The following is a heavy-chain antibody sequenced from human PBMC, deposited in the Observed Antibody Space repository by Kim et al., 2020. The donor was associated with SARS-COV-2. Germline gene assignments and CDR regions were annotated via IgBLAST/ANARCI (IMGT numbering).Heavy chain of an antibody. Sequence: SETLSLTCTVSGGSISSSSYYWGWIRQPPGKGLEWIGSIYYSGSTYYNPSLKSRVTISVDTSKNQFSLKLSSVTAADTAVYYCARRGGYGDYAPEYYYYMDVWGKGTTVTVSS. V-gene: IGHV4-39*01. CDR1: GGSISSSSYY. CDR2: IYYSGST. D-gene: IGHD4-17*01. J-gene: IGHJ6*03. CDR3: ARRGGYGDYAPEYYYYMDV.